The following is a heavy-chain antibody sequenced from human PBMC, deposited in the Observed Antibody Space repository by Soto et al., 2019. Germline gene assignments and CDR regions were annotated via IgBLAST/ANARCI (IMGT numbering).Heavy chain of an antibody. D-gene: IGHD1-1*01. CDR1: GYTFNTYA. V-gene: IGHV1-18*01. CDR2: ISPNNGRT. Sequence: QIQLVQSGSAVEKPGASVKVSCKASGYTFNTYAITWVRQAPGQGLEWMGWISPNNGRTRYTQSLQDRLTMTTDTSANTAYMELRSPKSDDTAIYYCATVFLPGFPDYWGQGTLVAVSS. CDR3: ATVFLPGFPDY. J-gene: IGHJ4*02.